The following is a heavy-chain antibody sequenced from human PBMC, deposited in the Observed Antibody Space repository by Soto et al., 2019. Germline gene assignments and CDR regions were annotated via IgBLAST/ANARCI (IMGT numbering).Heavy chain of an antibody. CDR2: ISYDGSEK. V-gene: IGHV3-30*03. Sequence: QVQLVESGGGVVQSGKSLRLSCAASGFTFRNYAMHWVRQAPGKGLEWVAVISYDGSEKFYAASVEGRFAISRDKSGNTVYSQMNSLRVEDTAVYYCARAHYDLWSGTRDYFDYWGQGALVTVSS. J-gene: IGHJ4*02. D-gene: IGHD3-3*01. CDR1: GFTFRNYA. CDR3: ARAHYDLWSGTRDYFDY.